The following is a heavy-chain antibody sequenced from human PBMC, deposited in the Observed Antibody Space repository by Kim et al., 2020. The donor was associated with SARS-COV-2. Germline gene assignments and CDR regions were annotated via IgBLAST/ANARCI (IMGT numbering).Heavy chain of an antibody. V-gene: IGHV4-34*01. J-gene: IGHJ4*02. D-gene: IGHD5-12*01. Sequence: SETLSLTCGVYGVSFSGYSWSWIRQPPGKGLEWIGEIDHSGATNYIPSLKSRVSMSVDTSKNQFSLKLNSVTAAYTAVYYCARGGPYSAYDFDFWGQGTL. CDR3: ARGGPYSAYDFDF. CDR1: GVSFSGYS. CDR2: IDHSGAT.